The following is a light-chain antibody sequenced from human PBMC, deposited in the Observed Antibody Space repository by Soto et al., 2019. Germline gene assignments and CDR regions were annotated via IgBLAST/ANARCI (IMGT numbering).Light chain of an antibody. CDR1: TSNIGNNF. V-gene: IGLV1-51*01. J-gene: IGLJ2*01. Sequence: QSVLTQPPSVSAAPGQKVAISCSGSTSNIGNNFISWYQHVSGTAPKLLIYDNDIRPPGIPDRFSGSKSGASGTLAITGLQTGDEADYYCAAWDRSLSPHLILGGGTKLTVL. CDR2: DND. CDR3: AAWDRSLSPHLI.